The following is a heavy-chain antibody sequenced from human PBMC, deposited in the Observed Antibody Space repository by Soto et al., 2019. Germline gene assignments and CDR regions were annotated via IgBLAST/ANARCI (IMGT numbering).Heavy chain of an antibody. Sequence: HPGGYLRLSCAASGFTFSSYDMHWGRQATGKGLEWVSAIVTAGDPYYPGSVKGRFTISRENAKNSLYLQMNSLRAGDTAVYYCARPFAAAPRRDYYYYMLVLGQGTTVTV. V-gene: IGHV3-13*05. CDR1: GFTFSSYD. CDR3: ARPFAAAPRRDYYYYMLV. D-gene: IGHD6-13*01. CDR2: IVTAGDP. J-gene: IGHJ6*02.